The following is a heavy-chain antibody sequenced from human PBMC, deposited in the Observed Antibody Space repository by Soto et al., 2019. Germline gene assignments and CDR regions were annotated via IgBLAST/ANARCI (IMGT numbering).Heavy chain of an antibody. CDR1: GYTFTSYG. CDR3: ARDRGHYDFWSGYYTRDYYGMDV. CDR2: ISAYNGNT. D-gene: IGHD3-3*01. Sequence: ASVKVSCKASGYTFTSYGISWVRQAPGQGLKWMGWISAYNGNTNYAQKLQGRVTMTTDTSTSTAYMELWSLRSDDTAVYYCARDRGHYDFWSGYYTRDYYGMDVWGQGTTVTVSS. V-gene: IGHV1-18*01. J-gene: IGHJ6*02.